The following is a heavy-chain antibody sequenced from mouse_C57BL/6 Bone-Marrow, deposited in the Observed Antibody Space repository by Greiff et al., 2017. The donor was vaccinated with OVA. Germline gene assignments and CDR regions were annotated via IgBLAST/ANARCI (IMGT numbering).Heavy chain of an antibody. CDR3: ARGELRYAY. V-gene: IGHV1-64*01. J-gene: IGHJ3*01. Sequence: QVQLKQPGAELVKPGASVKLSCKASGYTFTSYWMHWVKQRPGQGLEWIGMIHPNSGSTNYNEKFKSKATLTVDKSSSTAYMQLSSLTSEDSAVYYCARGELRYAYWGQGTLVTVSA. D-gene: IGHD1-1*01. CDR1: GYTFTSYW. CDR2: IHPNSGST.